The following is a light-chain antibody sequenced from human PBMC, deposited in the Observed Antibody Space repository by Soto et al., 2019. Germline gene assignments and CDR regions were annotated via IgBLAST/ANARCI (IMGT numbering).Light chain of an antibody. CDR1: QSVNSS. CDR2: NTS. V-gene: IGKV3-15*01. CDR3: QQYNNWSPWT. Sequence: EILMTQSPATLSVSPGERVTISCRASQSVNSSLAWYQQKPGQAPKLLIYNTSSMASGIPARFSGSRSGTELTLTISSLQSEDSLVYYCQQYNNWSPWTFGQGTKVEI. J-gene: IGKJ1*01.